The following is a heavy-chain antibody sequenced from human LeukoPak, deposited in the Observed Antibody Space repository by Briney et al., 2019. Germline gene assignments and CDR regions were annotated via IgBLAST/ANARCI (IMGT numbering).Heavy chain of an antibody. Sequence: GESLKISCKGSGYSFTSYWIGWVRQLPGKGLEGMGIIYPGDSDTSYSPPFQGQVTISADKSISTAHLQWSSAKAADTAMYYCAIQIATASNNFDYWGEGTLVTVSS. CDR2: IYPGDSDT. J-gene: IGHJ4*02. CDR1: GYSFTSYW. D-gene: IGHD6-13*01. CDR3: AIQIATASNNFDY. V-gene: IGHV5-51*01.